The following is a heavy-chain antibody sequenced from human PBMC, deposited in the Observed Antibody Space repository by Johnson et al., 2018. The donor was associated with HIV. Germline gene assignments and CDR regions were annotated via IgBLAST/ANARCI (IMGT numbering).Heavy chain of an antibody. CDR1: GFTFSSYG. V-gene: IGHV3-30*02. D-gene: IGHD5-24*01. J-gene: IGHJ3*02. Sequence: VQLVESGGCVVQPGGSLRLSCAASGFTFSSYGMHWVRQAPGKGLEWVAFIRYDGSNKYYADSVKGRFTISSDNSKNTLYLKMNSLRAEDTAGYYCARDLGPDGAFDIWGQGTMVTVSS. CDR3: ARDLGPDGAFDI. CDR2: IRYDGSNK.